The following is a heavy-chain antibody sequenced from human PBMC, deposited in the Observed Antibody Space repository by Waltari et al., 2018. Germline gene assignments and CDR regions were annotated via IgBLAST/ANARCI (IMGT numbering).Heavy chain of an antibody. V-gene: IGHV3-30*02. CDR1: GFTFSSIA. D-gene: IGHD5-12*01. Sequence: QVQLVESGGGVVQPGGSLRLSCAASGFTFSSIAMHSVRQAPGKGLEWVAFIRYDGSNKYYADSVKGRFTISRDNSKNTLYLQMNSLRAEDTAVYYCAKDPRGGYDSRDYWGQGTLVTVSS. CDR2: IRYDGSNK. CDR3: AKDPRGGYDSRDY. J-gene: IGHJ4*02.